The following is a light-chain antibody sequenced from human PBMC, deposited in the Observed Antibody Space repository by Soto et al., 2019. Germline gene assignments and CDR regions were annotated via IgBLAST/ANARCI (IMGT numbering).Light chain of an antibody. CDR3: QQYGRSPTT. Sequence: EIVLTQSPGTLSLSPGERATLSCRASQSVSSSSLAWYQQKPGQAPRLLIYGTSSRAAGIPDRFSGSGSGTDFTLTISRLEPEDFVVYYCQQYGRSPTTFGQGTKVDIK. CDR1: QSVSSSS. CDR2: GTS. V-gene: IGKV3-20*01. J-gene: IGKJ1*01.